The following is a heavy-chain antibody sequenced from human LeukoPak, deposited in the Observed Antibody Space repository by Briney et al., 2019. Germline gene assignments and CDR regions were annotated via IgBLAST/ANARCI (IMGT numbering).Heavy chain of an antibody. CDR3: AKVGLTVTTILDYFDY. D-gene: IGHD4-11*01. V-gene: IGHV3-7*01. J-gene: IGHJ4*02. CDR2: IKEDGSEE. CDR1: RFTFSGYW. Sequence: GGSLRLSCVDSRFTFSGYWMSWVRQAPGKGLEWVANIKEDGSEEYYVDSVTGRFTISRDNAKNSLYLQMNSLRAEDTAVYYCAKVGLTVTTILDYFDYWGQGILVTVSS.